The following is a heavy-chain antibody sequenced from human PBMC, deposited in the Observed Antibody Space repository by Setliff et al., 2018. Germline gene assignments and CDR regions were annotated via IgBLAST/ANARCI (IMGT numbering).Heavy chain of an antibody. CDR2: IYTSGST. V-gene: IGHV4-61*09. J-gene: IGHJ4*02. Sequence: PSETLSLTCTVSGGSISSGSYYWSWIRQPAGKGLEWIGHIYTSGSTNYNPSLKSRVTISVDTFKNQFSLKLSSVTAADTAVYYCARVSAIDKRVDYWGQGTLVTVSS. CDR3: ARVSAIDKRVDY. CDR1: GGSISSGSYY. D-gene: IGHD3-22*01.